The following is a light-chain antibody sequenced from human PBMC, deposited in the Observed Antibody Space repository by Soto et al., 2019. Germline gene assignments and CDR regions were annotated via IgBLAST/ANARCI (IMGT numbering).Light chain of an antibody. CDR3: QQYDDWLRLT. CDR1: QNVSSN. J-gene: IGKJ4*01. V-gene: IGKV3-15*01. Sequence: EIVMTQSPATLSVSPGERATLSCRASQNVSSNLAWYQQKPGQAPRLLIYGASTRATGIPARCSGSGSGTDFNLTISSLQSEDFAVYFCQQYDDWLRLTFGGGTKV. CDR2: GAS.